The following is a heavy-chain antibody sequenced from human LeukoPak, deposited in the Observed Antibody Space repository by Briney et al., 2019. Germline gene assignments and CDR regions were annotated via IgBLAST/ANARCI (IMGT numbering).Heavy chain of an antibody. CDR3: ARHGLSDDYVWGSYRSQPDY. CDR1: GYSFTSYW. D-gene: IGHD3-16*02. J-gene: IGHJ4*02. CDR2: IYPGDSDT. V-gene: IGHV5-51*01. Sequence: GESLKISCKGPGYSFTSYWIGWVRQMPGKGLEWMGIIYPGDSDTRYSPSFQGQVTISADKSISTAYLQWSSLKASDTAMYYCARHGLSDDYVWGSYRSQPDYWGQGTLVTVSS.